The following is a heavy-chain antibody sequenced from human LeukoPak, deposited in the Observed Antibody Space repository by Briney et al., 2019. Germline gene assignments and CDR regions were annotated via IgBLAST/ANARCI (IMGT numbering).Heavy chain of an antibody. J-gene: IGHJ4*02. CDR3: ARDAPYCSSTSCYGA. V-gene: IGHV1-2*02. CDR2: INPNSGGT. CDR1: GYTFTGYY. D-gene: IGHD2-2*01. Sequence: ASVKVSCKASGYTFTGYYMHWVRQAPGQGLEWMGWINPNSGGTNYAQKFQGRVTMTRDTSISTAYMELSRLRSDDTAVYYCARDAPYCSSTSCYGAWGQGTLVTVSS.